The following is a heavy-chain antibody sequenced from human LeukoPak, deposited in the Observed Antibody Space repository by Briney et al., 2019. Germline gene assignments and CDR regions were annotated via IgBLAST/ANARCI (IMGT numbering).Heavy chain of an antibody. J-gene: IGHJ4*02. Sequence: SVKVSCKAPGGTFSSYAISWVRQAPGQGLEWMGGIIPIFGTANYAQKFQGRVTITADESTSTAYMELSSLRSEDTAVYYCARVNGGKSHFDYWGQGTLVTVSS. CDR2: IIPIFGTA. CDR3: ARVNGGKSHFDY. D-gene: IGHD4-23*01. CDR1: GGTFSSYA. V-gene: IGHV1-69*13.